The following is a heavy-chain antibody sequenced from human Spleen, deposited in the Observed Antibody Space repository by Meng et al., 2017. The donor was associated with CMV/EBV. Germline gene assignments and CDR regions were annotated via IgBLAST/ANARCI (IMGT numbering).Heavy chain of an antibody. Sequence: GGTNYAQTSRGRVTMTRDTSIRPAYMKLSSLRSDDTAVYYCARWWGSWFDPWGQGTLVTVSS. J-gene: IGHJ5*02. CDR3: ARWWGSWFDP. CDR2: GGT. V-gene: IGHV1-2*02. D-gene: IGHD2-15*01.